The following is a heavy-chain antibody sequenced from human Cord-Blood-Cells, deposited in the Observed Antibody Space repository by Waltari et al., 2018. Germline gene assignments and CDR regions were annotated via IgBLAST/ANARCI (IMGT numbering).Heavy chain of an antibody. Sequence: QVQLVQSGAEVKKPGTSVKVSCKASGGTFSSYATSWVRQAPGQGLEWMGGIIPIFGTANYAQKFQGRVTITADKSTSTAYMELSSLRSEDTAVYYCALLSSSSLRGYFDYWGQGTLVTVSS. D-gene: IGHD6-6*01. CDR3: ALLSSSSLRGYFDY. J-gene: IGHJ4*02. CDR2: IIPIFGTA. V-gene: IGHV1-69*06. CDR1: GGTFSSYA.